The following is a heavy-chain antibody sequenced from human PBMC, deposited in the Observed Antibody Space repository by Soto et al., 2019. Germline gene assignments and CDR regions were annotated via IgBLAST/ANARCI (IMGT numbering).Heavy chain of an antibody. V-gene: IGHV4-59*01. J-gene: IGHJ4*02. D-gene: IGHD3-10*01. CDR2: IYYSGST. CDR3: ARGLGERKKSFDY. Sequence: SETLSLTCTVSSGPISGYYWTWIRQPPGKGLEWIGNIYYSGSTNYNPSLMSRVTISVDTTKNQFSLRLTSVTAADTAVYYCARGLGERKKSFDYWGQGTLVTVSS. CDR1: SGPISGYY.